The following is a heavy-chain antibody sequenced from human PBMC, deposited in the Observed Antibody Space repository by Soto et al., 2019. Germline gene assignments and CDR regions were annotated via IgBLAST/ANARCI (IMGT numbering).Heavy chain of an antibody. CDR3: ASGFGETNYYYYGMDV. CDR2: ISSSGSTI. CDR1: GFTFSDYY. V-gene: IGHV3-11*01. J-gene: IGHJ6*02. Sequence: VQLLESGGGLVQPGGSLRLSCAASGFTFSDYYMSWIRQAPGKGLEWVSYISSSGSTIYYADSVKGRFTISRDNAKNSLYLQMNSLRAEDTAVYYCASGFGETNYYYYGMDVWGQGTTVTVSS. D-gene: IGHD3-10*01.